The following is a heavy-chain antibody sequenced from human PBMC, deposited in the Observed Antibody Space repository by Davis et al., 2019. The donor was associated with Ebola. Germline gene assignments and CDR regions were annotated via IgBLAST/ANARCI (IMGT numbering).Heavy chain of an antibody. D-gene: IGHD2-15*01. J-gene: IGHJ6*02. Sequence: ASVKVSCKASGYTFTSYYMHWVRQAPGQGLEWMGIINPSGGSTSYAQKFQGRVTMTRDTSTSTVYMELSSLRSEDTAVYYCAGEEIVVVATNPSPYYYYGMDVWGQGTTVTVSS. V-gene: IGHV1-46*03. CDR1: GYTFTSYY. CDR3: AGEEIVVVATNPSPYYYYGMDV. CDR2: INPSGGST.